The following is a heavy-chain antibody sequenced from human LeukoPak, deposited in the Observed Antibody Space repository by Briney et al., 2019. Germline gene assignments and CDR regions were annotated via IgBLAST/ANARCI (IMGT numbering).Heavy chain of an antibody. J-gene: IGHJ1*01. D-gene: IGHD3-22*01. V-gene: IGHV3-74*01. CDR1: GFTFSPYW. Sequence: GGSLRLSCAASGFTFSPYWMHWVRRAPGKGLVWVSRIKSDGSTNYADSVKGRFTISRGNAKNTVSLQMNSLRAEDTGAYFCARAPSEIGGYYPEYFRHWGQGTLVTVSS. CDR3: ARAPSEIGGYYPEYFRH. CDR2: IKSDGST.